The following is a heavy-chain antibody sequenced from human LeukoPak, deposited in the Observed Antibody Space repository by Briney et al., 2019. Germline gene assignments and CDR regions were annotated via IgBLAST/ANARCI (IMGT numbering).Heavy chain of an antibody. J-gene: IGHJ4*02. D-gene: IGHD1-26*01. CDR3: AIRYSGSYNDY. CDR1: GYMFTNYW. CDR2: INPSDSET. V-gene: IGHV5-51*01. Sequence: GESLKISCQVSGYMFTNYWIGWVRQMPGKGLEWMGIINPSDSETRYSPSFQGQVTISADKSITTAYLQWSSLKASDTAMYYCAIRYSGSYNDYWGQGTLVTVSS.